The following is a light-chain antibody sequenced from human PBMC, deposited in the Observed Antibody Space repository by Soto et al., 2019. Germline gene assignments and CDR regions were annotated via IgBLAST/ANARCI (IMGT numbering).Light chain of an antibody. Sequence: QSALTQPASVSGSPGQSITISCTGTSSDVGSYNLVSWYQQYPGKAPKLVIYEVIKRPSGVSNRFSGSKSGNTASLTISGLQAEDEADYYCCSYAGSTSDFGTGTKVTVL. CDR3: CSYAGSTSD. CDR1: SSDVGSYNL. CDR2: EVI. J-gene: IGLJ1*01. V-gene: IGLV2-23*02.